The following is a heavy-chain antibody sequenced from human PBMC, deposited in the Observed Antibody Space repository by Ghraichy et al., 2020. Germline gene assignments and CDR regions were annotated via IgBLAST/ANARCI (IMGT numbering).Heavy chain of an antibody. D-gene: IGHD2-2*01. V-gene: IGHV4-61*01. CDR1: GGSVSSGSYY. CDR3: AGGYCSSTSCYLGYHFYGMDV. CDR2: IYYGGST. Sequence: SQTLSLTCTVSGGSVSSGSYYWSWIRQPPGKGLEWIGYIYYGGSTNYNPSLKSRGTLSEDTSKNQVSLKLSSVTAADTAVYYCAGGYCSSTSCYLGYHFYGMDVWGKGTTVTVS. J-gene: IGHJ6*04.